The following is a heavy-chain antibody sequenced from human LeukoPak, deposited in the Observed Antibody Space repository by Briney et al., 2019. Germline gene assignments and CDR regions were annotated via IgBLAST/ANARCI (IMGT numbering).Heavy chain of an antibody. CDR1: GYTFTTYG. J-gene: IGHJ4*02. D-gene: IGHD3-22*01. Sequence: ASVKVSCKASGYTFTTYGITWVRQAPGQGLEWMGWISPYNGNTNYAQKLQGRVTMTTDTSTSTAYMELRSLRSDDTAVYYCARAGPYDNRGYYRIWGQGTLVTVSS. CDR3: ARAGPYDNRGYYRI. V-gene: IGHV1-18*01. CDR2: ISPYNGNT.